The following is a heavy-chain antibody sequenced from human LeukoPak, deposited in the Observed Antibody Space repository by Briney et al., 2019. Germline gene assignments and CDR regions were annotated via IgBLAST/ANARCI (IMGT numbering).Heavy chain of an antibody. CDR1: GYTFTNYW. CDR2: IYPGDSDT. J-gene: IGHJ4*02. V-gene: IGHV5-51*01. D-gene: IGHD3-10*01. CDR3: ARPLTILRGVVTSSDY. Sequence: GESPKISCKGSGYTFTNYWIGWVRQMPGKGLEWMGIIYPGDSDTRYSPSFQGQVTISADKSISTAYLQWSSLEASDTAMYYCARPLTILRGVVTSSDYWGQGTLVTVSS.